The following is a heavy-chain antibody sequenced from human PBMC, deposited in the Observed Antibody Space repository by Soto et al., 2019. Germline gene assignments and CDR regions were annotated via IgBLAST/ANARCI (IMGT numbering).Heavy chain of an antibody. Sequence: QPGGSLRLSCAASGFTFSSYAMSWVRQAPGKGLEWVSAISGSGGSTYYADSVKGRFTISRDNSKNTLYLQMNSLRAEDTAVYYCANGIAVAGSRIDYWGQGTLVTVSS. CDR2: ISGSGGST. D-gene: IGHD6-19*01. CDR1: GFTFSSYA. V-gene: IGHV3-23*01. CDR3: ANGIAVAGSRIDY. J-gene: IGHJ4*02.